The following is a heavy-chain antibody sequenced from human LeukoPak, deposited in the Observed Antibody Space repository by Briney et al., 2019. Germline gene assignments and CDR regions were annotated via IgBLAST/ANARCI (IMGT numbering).Heavy chain of an antibody. D-gene: IGHD6-19*01. V-gene: IGHV3-30*18. J-gene: IGHJ4*02. CDR2: FSYDGTNK. CDR3: VKEQDSGGYRTSDY. Sequence: GRSLRLSCAASGFTFSSCGMHWVRQAPGKGLEWLAVFSYDGTNKYYTDSVKGRFTISRDNSKNTLYLQMNSLRAEDTAVYYCVKEQDSGGYRTSDYWGQGTLVTVSS. CDR1: GFTFSSCG.